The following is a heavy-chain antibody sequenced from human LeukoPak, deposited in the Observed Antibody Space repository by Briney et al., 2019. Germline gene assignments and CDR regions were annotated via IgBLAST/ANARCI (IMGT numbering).Heavy chain of an antibody. CDR1: EFTLSTYW. Sequence: QTGRSLRLSCAASEFTLSTYWMHWVRQAPGKGLVWVSHINPDGTTTNYADSVKGRFTISRDNAKNTLYLQMNSLRAEDTAVYYCVRGIRDYYGLDYWGQGTLVTVSS. D-gene: IGHD3-22*01. V-gene: IGHV3-74*01. CDR3: VRGIRDYYGLDY. CDR2: INPDGTTT. J-gene: IGHJ4*02.